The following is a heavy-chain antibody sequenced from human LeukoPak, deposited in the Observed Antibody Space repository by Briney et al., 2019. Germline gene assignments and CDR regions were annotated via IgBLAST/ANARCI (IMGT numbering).Heavy chain of an antibody. V-gene: IGHV4-39*07. D-gene: IGHD4-17*01. Sequence: SETLSLTCTVSGGSISSSSYYWGWICQPPGKGLERIGSFFYSGNTYYNPSLKSRVTISVDTSKNQFSLKLSSVTAADTAVYYCASAPENGHFDYWGQGTLVTVSS. CDR1: GGSISSSSYY. CDR3: ASAPENGHFDY. CDR2: FFYSGNT. J-gene: IGHJ4*02.